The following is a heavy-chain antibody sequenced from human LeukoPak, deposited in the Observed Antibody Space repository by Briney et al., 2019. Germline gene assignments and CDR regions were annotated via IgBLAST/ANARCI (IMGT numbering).Heavy chain of an antibody. J-gene: IGHJ4*02. V-gene: IGHV3-23*01. CDR3: AKAPYYDILTGSTLDY. Sequence: PGGSLRLSCAASGFTFSSYAMSWVRQAPGKGLEWVSAISGSGGSTYYADSVKGRFTISRDNSKNTLYLQMNSLRAEDTAVYYCAKAPYYDILTGSTLDYWGQGTLVTVSS. CDR1: GFTFSSYA. D-gene: IGHD3-9*01. CDR2: ISGSGGST.